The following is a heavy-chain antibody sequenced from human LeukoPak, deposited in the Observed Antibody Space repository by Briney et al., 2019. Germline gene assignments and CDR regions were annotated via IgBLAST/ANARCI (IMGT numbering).Heavy chain of an antibody. J-gene: IGHJ4*02. CDR3: ARGYSSNSPRHLGY. V-gene: IGHV1-18*01. Sequence: ASVKVSCKTSGYIFSSYGISWVRQAPGQGLEWMGWISAYNGNTNYAQKLQGRVTMTTDTSTSTAYMELRSLRSDDTAVYYCARGYSSNSPRHLGYWGQGTLVTVSS. CDR2: ISAYNGNT. CDR1: GYIFSSYG. D-gene: IGHD5-18*01.